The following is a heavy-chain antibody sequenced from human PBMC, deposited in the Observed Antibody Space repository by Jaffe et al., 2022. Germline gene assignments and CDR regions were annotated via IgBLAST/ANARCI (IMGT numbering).Heavy chain of an antibody. CDR2: INHSGST. CDR3: ARGGFRSFWSGYPREVFFDY. CDR1: GGSFSGYY. Sequence: QVQLQQWGAGLLKPSETLSLTCAVYGGSFSGYYWSWIRQPPGKGLEWIGEINHSGSTNYNPSLKSRVTISVDTSKNQFSLKLSSVTAADTAVYYCARGGFRSFWSGYPREVFFDYWGQGTLVTVSS. D-gene: IGHD3-3*01. V-gene: IGHV4-34*01. J-gene: IGHJ4*02.